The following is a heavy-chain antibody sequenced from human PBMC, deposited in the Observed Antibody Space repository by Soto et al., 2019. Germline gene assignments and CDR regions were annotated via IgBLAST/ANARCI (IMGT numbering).Heavy chain of an antibody. CDR1: GASITSYY. D-gene: IGHD5-12*01. V-gene: IGHV4-59*01. CDR2: IYYSGST. CDR3: ARQRQGYDPYYYYYMDV. Sequence: PSATLSLTCTVSGASITSYYWSWIRHPPGKVLEWIGYIYYSGSTTYNPSLKSRVTISVDTSKNQFSLKLSSVTAADTAVYYCARQRQGYDPYYYYYMDVWGKGTTVT. J-gene: IGHJ6*03.